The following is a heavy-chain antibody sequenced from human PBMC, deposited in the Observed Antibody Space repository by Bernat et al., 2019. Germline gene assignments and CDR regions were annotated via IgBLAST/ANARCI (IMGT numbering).Heavy chain of an antibody. J-gene: IGHJ4*02. D-gene: IGHD6-19*01. CDR1: GFSFTNAW. Sequence: EVQLVESGGGLVKPGGSLRLSCAASGFSFTNAWMNWVRQAPGKGLEWVGRIKSKTDGGKQEYAEPWKGKFTIPKDDSKNTLYLQMNGLKPEDTAVYYFTRRSSSSGWSYFDYWGQGTLVTVSS. CDR3: TRRSSSSGWSYFDY. CDR2: IKSKTDGGKQ. V-gene: IGHV3-15*07.